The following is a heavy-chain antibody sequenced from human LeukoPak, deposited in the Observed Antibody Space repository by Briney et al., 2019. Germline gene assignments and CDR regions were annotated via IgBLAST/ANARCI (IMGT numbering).Heavy chain of an antibody. J-gene: IGHJ4*02. CDR1: GGSISSINW. V-gene: IGHV4-4*02. Sequence: SETLSLTCAVSGGSISSINWWSWVRQAPGKGLEWIGEIYHTGSTNYNPSLKSRVTISVDKSKNHFSLNLSSVTAADTAVYYCARASHDYGDYSHFDYWGQGTLVTVSS. D-gene: IGHD4-17*01. CDR3: ARASHDYGDYSHFDY. CDR2: IYHTGST.